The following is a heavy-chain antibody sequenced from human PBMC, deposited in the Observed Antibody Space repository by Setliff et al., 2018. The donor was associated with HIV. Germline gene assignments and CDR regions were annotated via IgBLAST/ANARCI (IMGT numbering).Heavy chain of an antibody. D-gene: IGHD3-22*01. V-gene: IGHV1-46*02. CDR1: GYTFNNYY. CDR3: TRDLYDTSGFLDY. Sequence: ASVKVSCKASGYTFNNYYIHGVRQAPGQGLEWMAMMNPSGGKTTYGHKFQGRVTVTRDTSTRTVYLDLSSLASDDTAIYYCTRDLYDTSGFLDYWGQGTLVTVSS. J-gene: IGHJ4*02. CDR2: MNPSGGKT.